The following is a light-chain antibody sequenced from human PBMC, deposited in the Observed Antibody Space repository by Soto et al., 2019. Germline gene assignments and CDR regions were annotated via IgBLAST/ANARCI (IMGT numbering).Light chain of an antibody. Sequence: QSVLTQPASVSGSPGQSITISCTGTSSDVGSYNLVSWYQHHPGKAPKLMIYEVSKRPSGVSNRFSGSKSGHTASLTISGLQAEDEADYYCCSYAGSSTYVFGTGTKVTVL. J-gene: IGLJ1*01. CDR3: CSYAGSSTYV. V-gene: IGLV2-23*02. CDR1: SSDVGSYNL. CDR2: EVS.